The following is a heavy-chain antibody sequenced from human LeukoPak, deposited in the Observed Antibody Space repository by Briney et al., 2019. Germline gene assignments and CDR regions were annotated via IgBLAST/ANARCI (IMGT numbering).Heavy chain of an antibody. Sequence: PGGSLRLSCAASGFTFSSYSMNWVRQAPGKGLEWVSYISSSSTIYYADSVKGRFTISRDNAKNSLYLQMNSLRAEDTAVYYCARGTRWNRAWFDPWGQGTLVTVSS. V-gene: IGHV3-48*01. D-gene: IGHD1-1*01. CDR2: ISSSSTI. J-gene: IGHJ5*02. CDR3: ARGTRWNRAWFDP. CDR1: GFTFSSYS.